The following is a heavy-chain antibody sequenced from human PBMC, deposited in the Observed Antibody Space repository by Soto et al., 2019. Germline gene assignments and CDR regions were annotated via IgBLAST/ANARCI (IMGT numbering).Heavy chain of an antibody. J-gene: IGHJ4*02. V-gene: IGHV4-31*11. Sequence: QVQLQESGPGLVKPSQTLSLTCAVSGSSIRSGGYYWSRIRQHPGKGLEWIGYIYYSGSTYYNPSLKSRVTISVDTSKNQFSLKLSSVTAADTAVYYCARSKAAVVPFDYWGQGTLVTVSS. CDR2: IYYSGST. D-gene: IGHD2-15*01. CDR1: GSSIRSGGYY. CDR3: ARSKAAVVPFDY.